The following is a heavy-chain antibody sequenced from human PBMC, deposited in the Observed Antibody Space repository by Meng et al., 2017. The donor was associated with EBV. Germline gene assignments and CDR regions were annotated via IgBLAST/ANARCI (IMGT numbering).Heavy chain of an antibody. Sequence: QVQLVQWGAGLLKPAETLGLTCAAYGLSFNSYALSWIRQAPGKGLEWVWEINHSGSTKYNPSLKSRVTISVDTSKNQFSLKLSSVTAADTAVYYCSGGVNLGSWFDYWGQGTLVTVSS. V-gene: IGHV4-34*01. CDR2: INHSGST. D-gene: IGHD6-13*01. J-gene: IGHJ4*02. CDR3: SGGVNLGSWFDY. CDR1: GLSFNSYA.